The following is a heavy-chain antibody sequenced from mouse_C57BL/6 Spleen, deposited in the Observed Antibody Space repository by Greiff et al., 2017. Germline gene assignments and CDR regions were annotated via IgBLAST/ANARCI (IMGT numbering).Heavy chain of an antibody. J-gene: IGHJ2*01. V-gene: IGHV3-6*01. Sequence: VQLQESGPGLVKPSQSLSLTCSVSGYSITSGHYWIWIRQFPGNNLVWLGYICYDGCNIYHPSLTNRIPITHNTSKIQFFLKLNSVTTEDTATYDCARGGAHFDYGGQGTTLTVSS. CDR3: ARGGAHFDY. CDR2: ICYDGCN. CDR1: GYSITSGHY.